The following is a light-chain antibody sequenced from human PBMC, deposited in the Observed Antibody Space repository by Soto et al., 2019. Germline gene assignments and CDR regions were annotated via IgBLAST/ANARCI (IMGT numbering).Light chain of an antibody. CDR1: QSVSSY. J-gene: IGKJ1*01. CDR3: QQRSKWPPTWT. Sequence: ELVLTQSPATLSLSPRERATLSCRASQSVSSYLAWYQQKPGQAPRLLIYDASNRATGIPARFSGSGSGTDFPLTISSLGPEDFAVYYCQQRSKWPPTWTFGQGTKGEIK. CDR2: DAS. V-gene: IGKV3-11*01.